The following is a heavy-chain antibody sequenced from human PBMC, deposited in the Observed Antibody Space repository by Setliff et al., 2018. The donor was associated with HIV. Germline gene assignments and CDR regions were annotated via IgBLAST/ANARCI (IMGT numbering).Heavy chain of an antibody. V-gene: IGHV5-51*01. CDR3: ATSYGGHSWARLDY. J-gene: IGHJ4*02. Sequence: GESLKISCQGSGYIFTSYWIGWVRQMPGKGLEWMGIIYPRDSGTKYSPSFQGQVTISADKAINTAYLQWMSLKASDTAMYYCATSYGGHSWARLDYWGRGTLVTVSS. CDR1: GYIFTSYW. CDR2: IYPRDSGT. D-gene: IGHD4-17*01.